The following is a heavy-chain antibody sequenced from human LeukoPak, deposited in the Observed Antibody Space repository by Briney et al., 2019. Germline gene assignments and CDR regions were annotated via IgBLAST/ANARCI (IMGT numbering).Heavy chain of an antibody. J-gene: IGHJ3*02. D-gene: IGHD2-2*02. V-gene: IGHV4-30-2*01. CDR1: GGSISSGGYY. Sequence: SETLSLTCTVSGGSISSGGYYWSWIRRPPGKGLEWIGYIYHSGSTYYNPSLKSRVTISVDRSKNQFSLKLSSVTAADTAVYYCARGYCSSTSCYTGPTGAFDIWGQGTMVTVSS. CDR3: ARGYCSSTSCYTGPTGAFDI. CDR2: IYHSGST.